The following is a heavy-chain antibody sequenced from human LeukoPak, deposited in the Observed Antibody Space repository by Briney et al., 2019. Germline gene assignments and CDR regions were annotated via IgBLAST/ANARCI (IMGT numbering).Heavy chain of an antibody. V-gene: IGHV5-51*01. J-gene: IGHJ4*02. CDR3: AVNEYSSSQFDY. Sequence: GASPKTSCRGFGYSFTSYWSCWVRQMPGKGLEGMGSIYPGDSNTRYSPSFQGKVTISADKYISTAYLQWSSLKASDSAMYYCAVNEYSSSQFDYWGQGTLVTVSS. CDR2: IYPGDSNT. D-gene: IGHD6-6*01. CDR1: GYSFTSYW.